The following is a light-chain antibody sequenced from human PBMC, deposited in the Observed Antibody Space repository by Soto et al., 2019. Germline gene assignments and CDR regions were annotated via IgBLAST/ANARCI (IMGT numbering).Light chain of an antibody. CDR3: FSYKSSGTYV. V-gene: IGLV2-14*01. J-gene: IGLJ1*01. Sequence: QSALTQPASVSGSPGQSITISCTGTSSDVGNYKYVSWYQQHPGKAPKLMIYEVSNRPSGVSNRFSGSKSGNTASLTISGLQAEDETDYYCFSYKSSGTYVFGTGTNGTVL. CDR1: SSDVGNYKY. CDR2: EVS.